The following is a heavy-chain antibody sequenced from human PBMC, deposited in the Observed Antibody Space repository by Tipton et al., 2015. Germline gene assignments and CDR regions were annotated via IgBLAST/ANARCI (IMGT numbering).Heavy chain of an antibody. D-gene: IGHD5-24*01. CDR2: ISHSGST. V-gene: IGHV4-38-2*02. CDR3: ARDLEHGMDV. J-gene: IGHJ6*02. Sequence: LRLSCAVSAYSISTDYYWVWIRQPPGKGLEWIGTISHSGSTYYNPSLKSRVTMSRDTSKNQFSLTLNSVAAADTAVYYCARDLEHGMDVWGHGTTVTVSS. CDR1: AYSISTDYY.